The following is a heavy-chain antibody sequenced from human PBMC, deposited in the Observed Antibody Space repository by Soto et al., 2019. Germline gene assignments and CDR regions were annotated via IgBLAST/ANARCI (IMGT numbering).Heavy chain of an antibody. CDR1: GGTFSSYA. J-gene: IGHJ6*02. D-gene: IGHD2-8*01. CDR3: AREGPLGFHIVLMVYATYYYGMDV. CDR2: IIPIFGTA. Sequence: QVQLVQSGAEVKKPGSSVKVSCKASGGTFSSYAISWVRQAPGQGLEWMGGIIPIFGTANYAQKFQGRVTITADESTSTAYMELSSLRSEDTAVYYCAREGPLGFHIVLMVYATYYYGMDVWGQGTTVTVSS. V-gene: IGHV1-69*01.